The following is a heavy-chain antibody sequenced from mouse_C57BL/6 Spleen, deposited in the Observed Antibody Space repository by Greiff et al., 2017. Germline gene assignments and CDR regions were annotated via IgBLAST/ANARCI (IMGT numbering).Heavy chain of an antibody. V-gene: IGHV5-2*01. Sequence: EVQLQESGGGLAQPGESLKLSCESNEYEFPSHDMSWVRKTPEKRLELVAAINSDGGSTYYPDTMERRFIISRDNTKKTLYLQMSSLRSEDTALYYCARLGTVVGAMDYWGQRTSVTVSS. CDR1: EYEFPSHD. CDR2: INSDGGST. CDR3: ARLGTVVGAMDY. D-gene: IGHD1-1*01. J-gene: IGHJ4*01.